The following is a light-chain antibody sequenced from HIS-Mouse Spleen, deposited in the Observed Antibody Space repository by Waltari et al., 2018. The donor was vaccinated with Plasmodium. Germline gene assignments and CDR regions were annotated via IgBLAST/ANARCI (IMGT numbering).Light chain of an antibody. Sequence: EIVLTQSPGTLSLSQGERATLSCRASQSVSSSYLAWYQQKPGQAPRLIIYGASSRATGIPDRFSGSGSGTDFTLTISRLDPEDFAVYYCQQYGSSPYTFGQGTKLEIK. V-gene: IGKV3-20*01. CDR2: GAS. CDR1: QSVSSSY. J-gene: IGKJ2*01. CDR3: QQYGSSPYT.